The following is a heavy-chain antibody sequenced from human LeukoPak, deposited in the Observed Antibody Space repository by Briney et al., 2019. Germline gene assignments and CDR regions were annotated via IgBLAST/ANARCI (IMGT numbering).Heavy chain of an antibody. V-gene: IGHV1-69*05. D-gene: IGHD1-26*01. CDR3: AREKGELTKRYYFDY. J-gene: IGHJ4*02. CDR1: GGTFSSYA. CDR2: IIPIFGTA. Sequence: SVKVSCKASGGTFSSYAISWVRQAPGQGLEWMGRIIPIFGTANYAQKFQGRVTITTDESTSTAYMELSSLRSEDTAVYYCAREKGELTKRYYFDYRGQGTLVTVSS.